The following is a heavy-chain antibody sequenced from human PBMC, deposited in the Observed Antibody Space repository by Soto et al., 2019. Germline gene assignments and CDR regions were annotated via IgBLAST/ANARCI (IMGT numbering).Heavy chain of an antibody. CDR1: GFTFSNYW. J-gene: IGHJ4*02. V-gene: IGHV3-7*01. CDR3: ARDYS. Sequence: GSLRLSCAASGFTFSNYWMTWVRQAPGKGLERVANIKQDGSEKYYVDSVKGRFTISRDNAQNSLYLQMNSLRAEDTAVYYCARDYSWGQGTLVTVSS. CDR2: IKQDGSEK.